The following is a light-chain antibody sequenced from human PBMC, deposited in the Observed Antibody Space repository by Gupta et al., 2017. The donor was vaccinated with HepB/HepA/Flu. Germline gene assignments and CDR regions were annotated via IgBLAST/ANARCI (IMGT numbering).Light chain of an antibody. J-gene: IGKJ2*04. CDR3: QQYYSSPCS. CDR2: WAS. CDR1: LSLLYSSDNKNY. V-gene: IGKV4-1*01. Sequence: DIVMTQSPDSLAVSLGERATINCKSGLSLLYSSDNKNYLAWYQQKAGQPPKLLIYWASTRESGVPDRFSGSGSGTDFTLTISSLQAEDVAVYYCQQYYSSPCSFGQGTKLEIK.